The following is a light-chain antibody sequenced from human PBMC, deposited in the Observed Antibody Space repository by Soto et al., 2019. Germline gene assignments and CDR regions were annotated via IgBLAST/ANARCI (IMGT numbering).Light chain of an antibody. V-gene: IGKV3-11*01. CDR3: HQRQRWPRT. Sequence: EIVLTQSPATLSASPVEIARLSYISSQNVGVRLAWYQHKPGQAPRLLIYEASNRAAGIPGRFSGSGSGTDFTLTITSLEPEDFAFYYCHQRQRWPRTCGQGTKV. CDR2: EAS. CDR1: QNVGVR. J-gene: IGKJ1*01.